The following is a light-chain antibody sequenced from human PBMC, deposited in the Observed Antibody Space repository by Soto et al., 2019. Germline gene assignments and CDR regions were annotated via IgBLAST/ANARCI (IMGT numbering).Light chain of an antibody. V-gene: IGKV1-39*01. CDR2: GAS. J-gene: IGKJ1*01. CDR1: QSVSTY. Sequence: DIRMTQSPSSLSASVGDRATITCRASQSVSTYLTWYQQKPGKAPNLVIYGASSRDTGIPARFSGSGSGTDFTLTISSLQPEDFATYYCQQLYNTPRTFGQGTKVDIK. CDR3: QQLYNTPRT.